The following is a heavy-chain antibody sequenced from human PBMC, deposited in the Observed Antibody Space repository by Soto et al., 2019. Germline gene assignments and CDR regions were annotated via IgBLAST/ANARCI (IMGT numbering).Heavy chain of an antibody. CDR2: IYWNDDK. CDR3: AHSGMEGAAAGRLYFDY. Sequence: SGPTLVKPTQTLTLTCTFSGFSLSTSGVGVGWIRQPPGKALEWLALIYWNDDKAYSPSLKGRLTITKDTSKNQVVLTMTNMDPVDTATYYCAHSGMEGAAAGRLYFDYWGQGTLVTVSS. V-gene: IGHV2-5*01. CDR1: GFSLSTSGVG. D-gene: IGHD6-13*01. J-gene: IGHJ4*02.